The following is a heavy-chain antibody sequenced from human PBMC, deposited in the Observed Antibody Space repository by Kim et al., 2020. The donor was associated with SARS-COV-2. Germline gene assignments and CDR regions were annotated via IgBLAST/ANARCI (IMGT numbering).Heavy chain of an antibody. CDR1: GFTFSSYW. CDR3: ARDGRFSAQG. CDR2: VKQDGSEK. D-gene: IGHD1-26*01. J-gene: IGHJ4*02. V-gene: IGHV3-7*03. Sequence: GGSLRLSCAASGFTFSSYWMSWGRQAPGKGLEWVANVKQDGSEKYYVDSVKGQFTISRDNAKNSLYLQMNSLRAEDTAVYYCARDGRFSAQGWGQGTLVTVSS.